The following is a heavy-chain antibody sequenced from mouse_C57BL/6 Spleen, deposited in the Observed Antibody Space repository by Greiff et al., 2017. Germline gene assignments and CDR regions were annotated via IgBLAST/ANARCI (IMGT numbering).Heavy chain of an antibody. CDR1: GYTFTSYW. J-gene: IGHJ2*01. Sequence: QVQLKQPGAELVKPGASVKMSCKASGYTFTSYWITWVKQRPGQGLEWIGDIYPGSGSTNYNEKFKSKATLTVDTSSSTAYMQLSSLTSEDSAVSCCASSYGSSYVYYLDYWGQGTTLTVSS. V-gene: IGHV1-55*01. D-gene: IGHD1-1*01. CDR3: ASSYGSSYVYYLDY. CDR2: IYPGSGST.